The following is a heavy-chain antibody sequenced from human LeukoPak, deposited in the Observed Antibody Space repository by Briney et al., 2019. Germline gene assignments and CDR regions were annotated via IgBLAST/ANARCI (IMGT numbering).Heavy chain of an antibody. CDR2: IGSSGSTI. CDR3: ARSRTAGCSSTSCYTYYFDY. CDR1: GFTFSSYE. V-gene: IGHV3-48*03. Sequence: GGSLRLSCAASGFTFSSYEMNWVRQAPGKGLEWVSYIGSSGSTIYYADSVKGRFTISRDNAKNSLYLQMNSLRAEDTAVYYCARSRTAGCSSTSCYTYYFDYWGQGTLVTVSS. D-gene: IGHD2-2*01. J-gene: IGHJ4*02.